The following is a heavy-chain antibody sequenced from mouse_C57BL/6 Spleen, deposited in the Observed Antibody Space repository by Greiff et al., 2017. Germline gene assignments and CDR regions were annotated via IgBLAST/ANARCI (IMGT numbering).Heavy chain of an antibody. CDR2: INPYNGGT. Sequence: VQLKESGPVLVKPGASVKMSCKASGYTFTDYYMNWVKQSHGKSLEWIGVINPYNGGTSYNQKFKGKATLTVDKSSSTAYMELNSLTSEDSAVXYCAREVYYGNYEFAYWGQGTLVTVSA. V-gene: IGHV1-19*01. CDR1: GYTFTDYY. CDR3: AREVYYGNYEFAY. D-gene: IGHD2-1*01. J-gene: IGHJ3*01.